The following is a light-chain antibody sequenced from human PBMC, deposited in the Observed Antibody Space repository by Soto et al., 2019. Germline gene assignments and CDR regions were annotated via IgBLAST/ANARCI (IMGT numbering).Light chain of an antibody. Sequence: QSALTQPASVSGSPGQSITISCTGTSSDVGGYNYVSLYQQHPGKAPKLMIYDVSNRPSGVSTRISGSKSGNTASLTISGLQAEDEADYYCSSYTSSSTPGVVFGGGTKLTVL. CDR3: SSYTSSSTPGVV. J-gene: IGLJ2*01. CDR2: DVS. CDR1: SSDVGGYNY. V-gene: IGLV2-14*01.